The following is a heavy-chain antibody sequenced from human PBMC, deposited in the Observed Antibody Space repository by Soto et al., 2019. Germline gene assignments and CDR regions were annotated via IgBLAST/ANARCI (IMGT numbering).Heavy chain of an antibody. J-gene: IGHJ5*02. Sequence: GASVKVSCKASGGTFSSYTISWVRQAPGQGLEWMGRIIPILGIANYAQKFQGRVTITADKSTSTAYMELSSLRSEDTAVYYCARGYYGSGSYQKSYNWFDPWGQGTLVTVSS. D-gene: IGHD3-10*01. CDR3: ARGYYGSGSYQKSYNWFDP. CDR1: GGTFSSYT. CDR2: IIPILGIA. V-gene: IGHV1-69*02.